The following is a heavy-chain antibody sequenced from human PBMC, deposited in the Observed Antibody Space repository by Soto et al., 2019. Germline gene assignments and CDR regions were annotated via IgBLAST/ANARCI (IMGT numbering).Heavy chain of an antibody. J-gene: IGHJ3*02. V-gene: IGHV3-64*01. CDR1: GFTFSSYA. Sequence: EVQLVESGGGLVQPGGSLRLSCAASGFTFSSYAMHWVRQAPGKGLEYVSAISSNGGSTYYANSVKGRFTISRDNSKNTLYLQMGSLRAEDMAVYYCARDLDYIWGSYRYRGAFDIWGQGTMVTVSS. D-gene: IGHD3-16*02. CDR2: ISSNGGST. CDR3: ARDLDYIWGSYRYRGAFDI.